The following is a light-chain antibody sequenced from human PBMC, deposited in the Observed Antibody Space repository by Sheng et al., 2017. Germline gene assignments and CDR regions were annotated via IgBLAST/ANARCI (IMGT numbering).Light chain of an antibody. Sequence: SYELTQPPSVSVSPGQMARITCSGDALSKQFAYWYQHKPGQAPVLLIYKDNERPSGIPERFSGSSSGTTVTLTISGVQAEDEADYYCQSADSSDTYLVVFGGGTKLTVL. J-gene: IGLJ2*01. V-gene: IGLV3-25*03. CDR3: QSADSSDTYLVV. CDR2: KDN. CDR1: ALSKQF.